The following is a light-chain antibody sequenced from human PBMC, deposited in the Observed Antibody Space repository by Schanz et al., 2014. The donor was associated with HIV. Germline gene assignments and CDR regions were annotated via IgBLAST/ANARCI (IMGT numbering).Light chain of an antibody. CDR1: SNDVGTTNR. CDR3: ASCTISNTWV. V-gene: IGLV2-14*02. CDR2: EVT. J-gene: IGLJ3*02. Sequence: QSALTQPTSVSGSPGQSITISCTGTSNDVGTTNRVSWYQQHPDKAPKLIIYEVTERPPGVSNRFSGSKSGNTASLTISGLQADDEADYYCASCTISNTWVFGGGTKLTVL.